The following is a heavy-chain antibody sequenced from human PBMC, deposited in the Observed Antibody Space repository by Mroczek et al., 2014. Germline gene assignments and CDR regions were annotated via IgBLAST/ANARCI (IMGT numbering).Heavy chain of an antibody. J-gene: IGHJ4*02. D-gene: IGHD3-3*01. V-gene: IGHV3-11*01. CDR1: GFTFSDYY. CDR3: ARDQYTIFGVVIIPGKVDY. Sequence: QLVQSGGGLVKPGGSLRLSCAASGFTFSDYYMSWIRQAPGKGLEWVSYISSSGSTIYYADSVKGRFTISRDNAKNSLYLQMNSLRAEDTAVYYCARDQYTIFGVVIIPGKVDYWGQGTLVTVSS. CDR2: ISSSGSTI.